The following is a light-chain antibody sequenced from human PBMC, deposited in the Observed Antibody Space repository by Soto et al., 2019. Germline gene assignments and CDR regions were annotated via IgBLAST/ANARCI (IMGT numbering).Light chain of an antibody. V-gene: IGKV1-39*01. CDR1: QSISSY. Sequence: DIQMTQSPSSLSASVGDRVTITCRASQSISSYLNWYQQKPGKAPKLLIYAASSLHSGVPSRFSGSGSGTDVTRTISSLQPEDFATYYCQQSYSTPRTFGQGTKVEIK. CDR3: QQSYSTPRT. CDR2: AAS. J-gene: IGKJ1*01.